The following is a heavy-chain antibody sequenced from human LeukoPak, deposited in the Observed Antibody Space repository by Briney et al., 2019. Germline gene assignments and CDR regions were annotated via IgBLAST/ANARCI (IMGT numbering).Heavy chain of an antibody. D-gene: IGHD4-17*01. CDR1: GGSISSGDYY. CDR2: IYYSGST. Sequence: PSETLSLTCTVSGGSISSGDYYWSWIRQPPGKGLEWIGYIYYSGSTYYNPSLKSRVTISVDTSKNQFSLKLSSVTAADTAVYYCARDSGGYYGDYPWGQGTLVTVSS. V-gene: IGHV4-30-4*01. CDR3: ARDSGGYYGDYP. J-gene: IGHJ5*02.